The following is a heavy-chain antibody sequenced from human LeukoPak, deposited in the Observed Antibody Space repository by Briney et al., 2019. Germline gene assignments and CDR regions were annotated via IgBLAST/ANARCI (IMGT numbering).Heavy chain of an antibody. CDR1: GFTFSSHS. J-gene: IGHJ4*02. D-gene: IGHD1-26*01. CDR3: AMTGSYRQRGDY. CDR2: ISSSSSTI. Sequence: GGSLRLSCAASGFTFSSHSMNWVRQAPGKGLEWVSYISSSSSTIYYADSVKGRFTISIDNAKSSLYLQMNSLRDEDTAVYYCAMTGSYRQRGDYWGQGTLVTVSS. V-gene: IGHV3-48*02.